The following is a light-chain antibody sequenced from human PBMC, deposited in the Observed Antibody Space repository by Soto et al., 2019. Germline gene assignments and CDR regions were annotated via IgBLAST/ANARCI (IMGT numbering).Light chain of an antibody. Sequence: TQLTQSPSSLSASVGDRPSITCQASQDINNFVNWSQQKPGKDPKILIYDESTLKTGVQSRFSGSGSGTDFRLTISSLQPEDFATYYCPPSDDLPTFGQGKRLEIK. CDR3: PPSDDLPT. CDR2: DES. J-gene: IGKJ5*01. CDR1: QDINNF. V-gene: IGKV1-33*01.